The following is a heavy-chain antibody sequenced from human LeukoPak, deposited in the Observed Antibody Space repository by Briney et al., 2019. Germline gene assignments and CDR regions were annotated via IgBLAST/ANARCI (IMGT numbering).Heavy chain of an antibody. J-gene: IGHJ6*02. D-gene: IGHD2-2*01. Sequence: SGPALVKPTQTLTLTCTFSGFSLTTPGMCVTWIRQPPGKALEWLARIDWDNDEYYTTSLKARLTISKDTSKNQVVLTMTNMDPVDTATYYCARIPSYCASTSTCYANGVNCWGLGTTVIVSS. V-gene: IGHV2-70*11. CDR3: ARIPSYCASTSTCYANGVNC. CDR2: IDWDNDE. CDR1: GFSLTTPGMC.